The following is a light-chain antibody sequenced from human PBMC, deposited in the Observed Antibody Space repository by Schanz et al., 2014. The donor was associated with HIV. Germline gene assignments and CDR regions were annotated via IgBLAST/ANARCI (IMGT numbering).Light chain of an antibody. CDR3: CSYTRGSTYV. V-gene: IGLV1-40*01. CDR1: TSNIGANYD. CDR2: GNS. J-gene: IGLJ1*01. Sequence: QSVLTQPPSVSGAPGQGVTISCTGSTSNIGANYDVHWYQQLPGTAPKLLIYGNSNRPSGVPDRISASKSGTSASLAITGLQAEDEADYFCCSYTRGSTYVFGSGTKLTVL.